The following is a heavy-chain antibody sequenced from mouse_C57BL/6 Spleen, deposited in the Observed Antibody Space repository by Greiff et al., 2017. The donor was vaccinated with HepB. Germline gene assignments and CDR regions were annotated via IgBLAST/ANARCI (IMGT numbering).Heavy chain of an antibody. J-gene: IGHJ4*01. Sequence: VQLQQSGPGLVQPSQRLSITCTVSGFSLTSYGVHWVRQSPGKGLEWLGVRWRGGSTDYNAAFISRLSIRKDNSKSQVFFKMNSRQADDTAIYYWARKVPSNYRISYAMDYWGKGTSVTVSS. CDR3: ARKVPSNYRISYAMDY. D-gene: IGHD2-5*01. CDR2: RWRGGST. CDR1: GFSLTSYG. V-gene: IGHV2-2*01.